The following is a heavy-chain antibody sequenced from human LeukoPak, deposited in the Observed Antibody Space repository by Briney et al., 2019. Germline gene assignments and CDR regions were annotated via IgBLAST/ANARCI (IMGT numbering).Heavy chain of an antibody. Sequence: GGSLRLSCAASGFTVSSNYMSWVRQAPGKGLEWVSVIYSGGSTYYADSVKGRFTISRDNSKNTLYLQMNSLRAEDTAVYYCARDRNYYDSSGYYFANWGQGTLVTVSS. D-gene: IGHD3-22*01. CDR3: ARDRNYYDSSGYYFAN. V-gene: IGHV3-53*01. J-gene: IGHJ4*02. CDR2: IYSGGST. CDR1: GFTVSSNY.